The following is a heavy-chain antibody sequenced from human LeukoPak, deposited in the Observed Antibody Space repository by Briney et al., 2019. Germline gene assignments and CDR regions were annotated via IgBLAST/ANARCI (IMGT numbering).Heavy chain of an antibody. D-gene: IGHD3-10*01. V-gene: IGHV4-31*02. CDR2: IYYSGST. Sequence: LRLSCAASGFTFSSYGMHWVRQHPGKGLEWIGYIYYSGSTYYNPSLKSRVTISVDTSKNQFSLKLSSVTAADTAVYYCARIEIYGYYFDYWGQGTLVTVSS. CDR3: ARIEIYGYYFDY. CDR1: GFTFSSYG. J-gene: IGHJ4*02.